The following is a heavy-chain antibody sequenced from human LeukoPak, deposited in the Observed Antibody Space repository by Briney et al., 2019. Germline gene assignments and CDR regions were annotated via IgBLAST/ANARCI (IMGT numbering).Heavy chain of an antibody. Sequence: PGGSLRLSCAASGFTVSSNYMSWVRQAPGKGLEWVSVIYSGGSTYYADSVKGRFTISRDNSKNTLYLQMNSLRAEDTAVYYCARDLGWGSVWFDPWGQGTLVTVSS. CDR2: IYSGGST. J-gene: IGHJ5*02. CDR1: GFTVSSNY. D-gene: IGHD7-27*01. CDR3: ARDLGWGSVWFDP. V-gene: IGHV3-53*01.